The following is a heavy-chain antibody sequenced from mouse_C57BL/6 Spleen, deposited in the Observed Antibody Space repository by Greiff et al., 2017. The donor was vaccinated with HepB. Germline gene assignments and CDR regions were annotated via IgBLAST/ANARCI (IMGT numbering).Heavy chain of an antibody. V-gene: IGHV5-9*01. Sequence: DVKLVESGGGLVKPGGSLKLSCAASGFTFSSYTMSWVRQTPEKRLEWVATISGGGGNTYYPDSVKGRFTISRDNAKNTLYLQMSSLRSEDTALYYCARHGGYLPWFAYWGQGTLVTVSA. CDR1: GFTFSSYT. CDR2: ISGGGGNT. CDR3: ARHGGYLPWFAY. J-gene: IGHJ3*01. D-gene: IGHD1-1*02.